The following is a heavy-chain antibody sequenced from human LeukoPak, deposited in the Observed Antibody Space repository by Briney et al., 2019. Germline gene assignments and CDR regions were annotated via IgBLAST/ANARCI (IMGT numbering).Heavy chain of an antibody. CDR3: ARASEEYCSSTSCHVDY. J-gene: IGHJ4*02. CDR1: GGSISSYY. CDR2: IYTSGST. D-gene: IGHD2-2*01. V-gene: IGHV4-4*07. Sequence: ASETLSLTCTVSGGSISSYYWSWIRQPAGKGLEWIGRIYTSGSTNYNPSLKSRVTMSVDTSKNQFSLNLSSVTAADTAVYYCARASEEYCSSTSCHVDYWGQGTLVTVSS.